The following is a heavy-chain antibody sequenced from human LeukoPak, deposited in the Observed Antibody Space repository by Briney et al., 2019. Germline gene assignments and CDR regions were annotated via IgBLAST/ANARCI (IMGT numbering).Heavy chain of an antibody. Sequence: PGGSLRLSCAASGFTFSTYWMSWVRQAPGKGLEWVANINEDGSDKYYVDSVKGRFTISRDDAKNTLYLHMNSLRDDDTAVYYCATDQRYAFDYWGQGILVTVSS. D-gene: IGHD3-9*01. CDR3: ATDQRYAFDY. CDR1: GFTFSTYW. J-gene: IGHJ4*02. CDR2: INEDGSDK. V-gene: IGHV3-7*04.